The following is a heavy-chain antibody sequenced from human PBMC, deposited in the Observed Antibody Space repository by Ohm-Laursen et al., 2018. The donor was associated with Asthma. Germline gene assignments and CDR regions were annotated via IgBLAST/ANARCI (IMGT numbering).Heavy chain of an antibody. CDR2: ITSGRDII. Sequence: GSLRLSCAASGFYFSSYSMHWVRQATGERPEWLAFITSGRDIIHYADSVEGRFTISRDNAKKLLYLQMKSLRVEDTAVYYCVRAPDYFSLFDSWGQGTLVTVSS. CDR1: GFYFSSYS. V-gene: IGHV3-48*01. D-gene: IGHD1-14*01. CDR3: VRAPDYFSLFDS. J-gene: IGHJ4*02.